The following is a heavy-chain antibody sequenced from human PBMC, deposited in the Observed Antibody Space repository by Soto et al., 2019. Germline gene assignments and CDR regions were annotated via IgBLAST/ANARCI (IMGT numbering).Heavy chain of an antibody. V-gene: IGHV3-30-3*01. CDR3: ARPRGRFGEFYYYYGMDV. Sequence: GSLRLSCAASGFTFSSYAMHWVRQAPGKGLEWVAVISYDGSNKYYADSVKGRFTISRDNSKNTLYLQMNSLRAEDTAVYYCARPRGRFGEFYYYYGMDVWGQGTTVTVSS. J-gene: IGHJ6*02. CDR2: ISYDGSNK. D-gene: IGHD3-10*01. CDR1: GFTFSSYA.